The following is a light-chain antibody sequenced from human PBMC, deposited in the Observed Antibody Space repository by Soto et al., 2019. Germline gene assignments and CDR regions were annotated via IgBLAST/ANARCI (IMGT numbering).Light chain of an antibody. J-gene: IGLJ1*01. CDR3: QSYDLSLRNYV. CDR1: SSNIGAEYD. Sequence: QSVLTQPPSVSGAPGQRVAISCTGSSSNIGAEYDVHWFQQLPGIAPKLLIFGNNNRPSGVPDRFSGSKSGTSASLAIIRLQAEDEGDYYCQSYDLSLRNYVFGSGTKVTVL. V-gene: IGLV1-40*01. CDR2: GNN.